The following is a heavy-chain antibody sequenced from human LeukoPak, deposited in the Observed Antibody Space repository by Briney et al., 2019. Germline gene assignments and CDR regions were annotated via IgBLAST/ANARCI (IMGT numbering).Heavy chain of an antibody. CDR1: GGSICSYY. V-gene: IGHV4-59*01. J-gene: IGHJ4*02. Sequence: PSETLSLTCTVSGGSICSYYWSWIRQPPGKGLEWIGYIYYSGSTNYNPSLKSRVTISVDTSKNQFSLKLSSVTAADTAVYYCARQGGYSYGEDYYDSSGYSPFYYFDYWGQGTLVTVSS. CDR3: ARQGGYSYGEDYYDSSGYSPFYYFDY. D-gene: IGHD3-22*01. CDR2: IYYSGST.